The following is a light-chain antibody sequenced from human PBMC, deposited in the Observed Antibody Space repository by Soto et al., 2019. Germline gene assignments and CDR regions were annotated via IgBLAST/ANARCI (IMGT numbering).Light chain of an antibody. Sequence: QSVLTQPPSASGTPGQRVTISCSGSSSNIGSNTVNWYQQLPGTAPKLLIYGQNKRPSGVPDRFSGSKSGTSASLAISGLQSEDEADYYCAAWDDSLDGRVFGGGTKLTVL. CDR1: SSNIGSNT. CDR2: GQN. V-gene: IGLV1-44*01. CDR3: AAWDDSLDGRV. J-gene: IGLJ2*01.